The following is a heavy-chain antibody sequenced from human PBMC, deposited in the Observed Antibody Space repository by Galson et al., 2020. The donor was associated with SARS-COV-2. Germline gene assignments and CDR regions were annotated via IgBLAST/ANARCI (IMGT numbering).Heavy chain of an antibody. V-gene: IGHV3-74*01. CDR3: ARESSASGSYFSYS. CDR2: VHSDGTTT. D-gene: IGHD3-10*01. J-gene: IGHJ4*02. CDR1: AYTLSTYR. Sequence: TGVSLRLTCPASAYTLSTYRMHWLRQATGKGLVSVSPVHSDGTTTKYADSVKGRFTISRDNAKNTLYLQMNSLRADDTAVYYCARESSASGSYFSYSWCQVTLVIVSA.